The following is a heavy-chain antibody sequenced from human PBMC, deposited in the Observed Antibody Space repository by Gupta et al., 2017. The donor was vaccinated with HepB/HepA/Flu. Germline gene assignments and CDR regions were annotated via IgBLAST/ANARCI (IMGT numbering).Heavy chain of an antibody. J-gene: IGHJ5*02. CDR2: ISGSGGST. CDR1: GFTFSSYA. CDR3: AKESIVVPAADNWFDP. Sequence: EVQLLESGGGLVQPGGSLRLSCAASGFTFSSYAMSWVRQAPGKGLEWVSAISGSGGSTYYADSVKGRFTISRDNSKNTLYLQMNSLRAEDTAVYYCAKESIVVPAADNWFDPWGQGTLVTVSS. V-gene: IGHV3-23*01. D-gene: IGHD2-2*01.